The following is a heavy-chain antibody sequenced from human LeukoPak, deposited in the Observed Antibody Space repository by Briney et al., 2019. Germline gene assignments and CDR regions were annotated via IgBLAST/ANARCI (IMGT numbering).Heavy chain of an antibody. V-gene: IGHV1-69*04. J-gene: IGHJ6*02. CDR3: ARAVTGKSIYYYYGMDV. CDR1: GGTFSSYA. CDR2: IIPILGIA. Sequence: GASVKVSCKASGGTFSSYAISWVRQAPGQGLEWMGRIIPILGIANYAQEFQGRVTITADKSTSTAYMELSSLRSEDTAVYYCARAVTGKSIYYYYGMDVWGQGTTVTVSS. D-gene: IGHD1-20*01.